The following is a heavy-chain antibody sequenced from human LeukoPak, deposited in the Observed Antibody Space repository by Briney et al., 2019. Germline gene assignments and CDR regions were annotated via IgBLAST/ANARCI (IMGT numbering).Heavy chain of an antibody. CDR2: ISGSGGTT. J-gene: IGHJ4*02. CDR3: AKDNPYCSSPNCYFDY. Sequence: GGSLRLSCAASGFTFSSYVMSWGRQAPGKGLEWVSAISGSGGTTYYADSVKGRFTISRDNSKNTLYLQMNSLRAEDTAVYYCAKDNPYCSSPNCYFDYWGQGTLVTVSS. CDR1: GFTFSSYV. D-gene: IGHD2-2*01. V-gene: IGHV3-23*01.